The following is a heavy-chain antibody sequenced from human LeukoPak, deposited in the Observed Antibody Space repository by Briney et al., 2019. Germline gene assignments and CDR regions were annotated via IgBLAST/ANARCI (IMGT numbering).Heavy chain of an antibody. CDR3: GRGHWGLDY. CDR2: ISSSGSTI. J-gene: IGHJ4*02. D-gene: IGHD7-27*01. Sequence: GGSLRLSCAASGFTFSSYEMNWVRQTPGKGLEWVSYISSSGSTIYYADSVKGRFTTSRDNAKSSLYLQMNSLRAEDTAVYYCGRGHWGLDYWGQGALVTVSS. CDR1: GFTFSSYE. V-gene: IGHV3-48*03.